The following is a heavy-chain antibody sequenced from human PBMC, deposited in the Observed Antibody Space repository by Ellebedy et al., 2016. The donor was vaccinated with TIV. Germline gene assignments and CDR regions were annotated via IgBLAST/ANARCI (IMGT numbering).Heavy chain of an antibody. V-gene: IGHV4-4*02. Sequence: SETLSLTCAVSGGSISSSNWWSWVRQPPGKGLEWIGEINHSGSTNYNPSLKSRVTISVDTSKNQFSLKLSSVTAADTAVYYCATDLVGITGIFYWGQGTLVTVSS. D-gene: IGHD1-20*01. J-gene: IGHJ4*02. CDR3: ATDLVGITGIFY. CDR2: INHSGST. CDR1: GGSISSSNW.